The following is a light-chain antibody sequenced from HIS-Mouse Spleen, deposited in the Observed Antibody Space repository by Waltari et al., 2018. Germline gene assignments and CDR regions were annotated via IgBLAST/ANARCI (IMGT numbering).Light chain of an antibody. J-gene: IGLJ3*02. CDR3: CSYAGSSTLV. CDR2: EGS. CDR1: SSDVGSYNL. Sequence: QSALTQPASVSGSPGQSITISCTGTSSDVGSYNLVSWYQQHPGKAPKLMFYEGSKRHSGVSNRLAGSKSGNTAFLTISGLQAEDEADYYCCSYAGSSTLVFGGGTKLTVL. V-gene: IGLV2-23*01.